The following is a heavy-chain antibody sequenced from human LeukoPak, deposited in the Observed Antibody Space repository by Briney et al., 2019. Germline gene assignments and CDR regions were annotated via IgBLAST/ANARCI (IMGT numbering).Heavy chain of an antibody. J-gene: IGHJ4*02. D-gene: IGHD3-10*01. Sequence: PGGSLRLSCAASGFTFSSYAMSWVRQAPGKGLEWVSAISGSGGSTYYADSVKGRFTISRDNSKNTLYLQMNSLRAEDTAVYYCAKEDADMYYYGSGSYPDYWGQGTLVTVSS. V-gene: IGHV3-23*01. CDR1: GFTFSSYA. CDR2: ISGSGGST. CDR3: AKEDADMYYYGSGSYPDY.